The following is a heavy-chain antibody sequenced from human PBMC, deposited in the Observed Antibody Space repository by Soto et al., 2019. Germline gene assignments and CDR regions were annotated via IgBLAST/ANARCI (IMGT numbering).Heavy chain of an antibody. CDR1: GFTFSSYA. CDR3: ARETDGMDV. Sequence: QVQLVESGGGVVQPGRSLRLSCAASGFTFSSYAMHWVRQAPGKGLEWVAVISYDGSNKYYADSVKGRITISRDNSKNTLYLQMNSLRAEDTAVYYCARETDGMDVWGQGTTVTVSS. J-gene: IGHJ6*02. CDR2: ISYDGSNK. V-gene: IGHV3-30-3*01.